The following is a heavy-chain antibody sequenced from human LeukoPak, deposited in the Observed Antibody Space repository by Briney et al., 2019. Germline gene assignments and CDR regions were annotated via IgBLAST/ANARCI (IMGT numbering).Heavy chain of an antibody. Sequence: SETLSLTCTVSGGSISSSSYYWGWIRQPPGKGLEWIGSIYYSGSTYYNPSLKSRVTISVDTSKNQFSLKLSSVTAADTAVYYCAKGKWVVSDHFDYWGQGTLVTVSS. J-gene: IGHJ4*02. V-gene: IGHV4-39*01. D-gene: IGHD6-19*01. CDR2: IYYSGST. CDR3: AKGKWVVSDHFDY. CDR1: GGSISSSSYY.